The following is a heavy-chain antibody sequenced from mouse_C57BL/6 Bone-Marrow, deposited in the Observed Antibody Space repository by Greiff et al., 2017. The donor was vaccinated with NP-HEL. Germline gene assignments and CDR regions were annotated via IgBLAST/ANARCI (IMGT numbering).Heavy chain of an antibody. J-gene: IGHJ1*03. D-gene: IGHD1-1*01. CDR3: ARDEDYNGSRWYFDV. CDR2: ISYNGST. V-gene: IGHV3-1*01. Sequence: EVQLQQSGPGMVKPSQSLSLTCTVTGYSITSGYDWHWIRHLPGNKLEWMGYISYNGSTNYNPSLKSRISITHDTSKNHFFLKLNSVTTEDTSTYYCARDEDYNGSRWYFDVWGTGTTVTVSS. CDR1: GYSITSGYD.